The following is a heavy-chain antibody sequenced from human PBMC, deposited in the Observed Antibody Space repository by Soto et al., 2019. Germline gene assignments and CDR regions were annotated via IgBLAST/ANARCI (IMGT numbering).Heavy chain of an antibody. J-gene: IGHJ5*02. CDR3: ARVRFIAAAGTLGWFDP. D-gene: IGHD6-13*01. Sequence: SVKVSCKASGGTFSSYTISWVRQAPGQGLEWMGGIIPIFGTANYAQKFQGRVTITADESTSTAYMELSSLRSEDTAVYYCARVRFIAAAGTLGWFDPWGQGTLVTVSS. V-gene: IGHV1-69*13. CDR2: IIPIFGTA. CDR1: GGTFSSYT.